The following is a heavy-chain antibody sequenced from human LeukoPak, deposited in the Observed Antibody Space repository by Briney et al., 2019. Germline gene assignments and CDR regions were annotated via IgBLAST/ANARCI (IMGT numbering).Heavy chain of an antibody. D-gene: IGHD3-10*01. Sequence: GGSLRLSCAASEFTFSSYGMSWVRQAPGKGLEWVSAISGSGGSTYYADSVKGRFSISRDNSKNTLYLQVNSLRIEDTAVYYCAKDFRVAEELWFGELWNAFDIWGQGIRVAVSS. CDR2: ISGSGGST. V-gene: IGHV3-23*01. J-gene: IGHJ3*02. CDR1: EFTFSSYG. CDR3: AKDFRVAEELWFGELWNAFDI.